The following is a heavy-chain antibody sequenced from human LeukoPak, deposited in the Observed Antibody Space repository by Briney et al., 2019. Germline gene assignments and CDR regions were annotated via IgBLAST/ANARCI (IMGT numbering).Heavy chain of an antibody. J-gene: IGHJ5*02. D-gene: IGHD3-10*01. Sequence: ASVTLSCKASGYTFTDHYMHWVQQAPGKGLEWMGRVDPEDNETKYGETFQGRVTITADTSTDTSYMELSSLRSEDTAVYYCARETGSESSGLTRFDPWGQGTLVTVSS. V-gene: IGHV1-69-2*01. CDR2: VDPEDNET. CDR1: GYTFTDHY. CDR3: ARETGSESSGLTRFDP.